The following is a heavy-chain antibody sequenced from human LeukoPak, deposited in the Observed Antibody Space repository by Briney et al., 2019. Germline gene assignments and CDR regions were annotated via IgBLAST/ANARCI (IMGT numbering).Heavy chain of an antibody. Sequence: PGGSLRLSCAASGFTFSSYAMHWVRQAPDKGLEWVAVISYDGSNKYYADSVKGRSTISRDNSKNTLYLQMNSLRAEDTAVYYCAREGFEYSSYPIGYWFDPWGQGTLVTVSS. D-gene: IGHD6-6*01. CDR2: ISYDGSNK. V-gene: IGHV3-30-3*01. CDR3: AREGFEYSSYPIGYWFDP. CDR1: GFTFSSYA. J-gene: IGHJ5*02.